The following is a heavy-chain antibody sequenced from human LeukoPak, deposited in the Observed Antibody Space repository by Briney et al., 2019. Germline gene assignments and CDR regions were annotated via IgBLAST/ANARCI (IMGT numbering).Heavy chain of an antibody. Sequence: GGSLRLSCAASGFTFSSYSMNWVRQALEKGLEWVSSISSSSSYISYADSVKGRFTISRDSAKNSLYLQMNSLRAEDTAVYYCARGLDSSNCVDSWGQGTLVTVSS. CDR2: ISSSSSYI. CDR3: ARGLDSSNCVDS. V-gene: IGHV3-21*01. D-gene: IGHD6-13*01. CDR1: GFTFSSYS. J-gene: IGHJ4*02.